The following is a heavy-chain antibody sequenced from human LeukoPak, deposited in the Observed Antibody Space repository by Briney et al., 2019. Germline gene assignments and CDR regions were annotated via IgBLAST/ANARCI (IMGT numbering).Heavy chain of an antibody. CDR1: GGSISSSSYY. CDR3: AGELLVTDYYYGMDV. V-gene: IGHV4-39*07. CDR2: IYYSGST. J-gene: IGHJ6*02. Sequence: SETLSLTCTVSGGSISSSSYYWGWIRQPPGKGLEWIGSIYYSGSTYYNPSLKSRVTISVDTSKNQFSLKLSSVTAADTAVYYCAGELLVTDYYYGMDVWGQGTTVTVSS. D-gene: IGHD3-10*01.